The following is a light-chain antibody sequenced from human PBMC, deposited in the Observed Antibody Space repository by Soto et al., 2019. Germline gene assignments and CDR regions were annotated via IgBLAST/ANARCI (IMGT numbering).Light chain of an antibody. V-gene: IGKV1-5*03. Sequence: DIQMTQSPSTLSASVGDRVTITCRASQSISSWLAWYQQKPGKAPKFLIYKASILESGVPSRFSGSGSGTEFTLTISSLQPDDFATYYCQQYNSYSFLTFGGGTKVEIK. CDR1: QSISSW. CDR2: KAS. CDR3: QQYNSYSFLT. J-gene: IGKJ4*01.